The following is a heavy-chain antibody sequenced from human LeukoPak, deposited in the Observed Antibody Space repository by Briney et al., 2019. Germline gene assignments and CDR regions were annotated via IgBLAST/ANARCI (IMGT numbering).Heavy chain of an antibody. Sequence: PSETLSLTCAVYGGSFSGYYWSWIRQPPGKGLEWIGEINHSGSTNYNPSLKSRVTISVDTSKNQSSLKLSSVTTADTAVYYCARPRYSSPSPMGFDYWGQGTLVTVSS. V-gene: IGHV4-34*01. D-gene: IGHD6-6*01. J-gene: IGHJ4*02. CDR1: GGSFSGYY. CDR3: ARPRYSSPSPMGFDY. CDR2: INHSGST.